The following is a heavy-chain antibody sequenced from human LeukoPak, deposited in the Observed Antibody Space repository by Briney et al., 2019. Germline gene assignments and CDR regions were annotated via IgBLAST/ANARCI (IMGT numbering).Heavy chain of an antibody. CDR2: IKQDGSDK. D-gene: IGHD6-19*01. Sequence: GGSLRLSCAASGFTFSSFYMTWVRQAPGKGLEWVATIKQDGSDKHYVDSVKGRFIISRDNAKNSLYLQMNSLRAEDTAVYYCARAHSSGWYYFDYWGQGTLVTVSS. V-gene: IGHV3-7*01. CDR1: GFTFSSFY. CDR3: ARAHSSGWYYFDY. J-gene: IGHJ4*02.